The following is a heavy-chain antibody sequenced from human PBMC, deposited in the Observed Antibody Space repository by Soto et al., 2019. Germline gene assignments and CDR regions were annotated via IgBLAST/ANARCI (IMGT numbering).Heavy chain of an antibody. V-gene: IGHV3-30*18. D-gene: IGHD6-19*01. Sequence: GGSLRLSCAASGFAFSSYGMHWVRQAPGKGLEWVAVISHDGNNKYYADSVKGRFTISRDNSKNTLFLQMSSLGVEDTAVLYCAKGLAVGVLYYGMNVWGQGTTVTVSS. CDR1: GFAFSSYG. J-gene: IGHJ6*02. CDR3: AKGLAVGVLYYGMNV. CDR2: ISHDGNNK.